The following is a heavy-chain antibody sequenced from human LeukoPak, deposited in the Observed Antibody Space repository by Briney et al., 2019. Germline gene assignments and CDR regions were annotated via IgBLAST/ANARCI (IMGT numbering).Heavy chain of an antibody. J-gene: IGHJ3*02. CDR3: ARDRGKGGLISAFDI. V-gene: IGHV1-2*04. CDR1: GYTFTGYY. Sequence: ASVKVSCKASGYTFTGYYIHWVRQAPGQGLEWMGWINPNSGGTNYAQKFQDWVTMTRDTSIGTAYMELRRLRSDDTAVYYCARDRGKGGLISAFDIWGQGTMVTVSS. D-gene: IGHD3-10*01. CDR2: INPNSGGT.